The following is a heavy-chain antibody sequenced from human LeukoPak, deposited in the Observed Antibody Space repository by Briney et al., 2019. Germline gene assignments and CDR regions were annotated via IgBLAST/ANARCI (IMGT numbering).Heavy chain of an antibody. J-gene: IGHJ4*02. CDR2: INSDGSSA. CDR1: GFTFSSYW. Sequence: GGSLRLPCAASGFTFSSYWMHWVRQVPGKGLVWVSRINSDGSSATYADSVKGRFTISRDNAKNTLYLQMNSLRAEDTAVYYCARRGAVAGTFDYWGQGTLVTVSS. CDR3: ARRGAVAGTFDY. V-gene: IGHV3-74*01. D-gene: IGHD6-19*01.